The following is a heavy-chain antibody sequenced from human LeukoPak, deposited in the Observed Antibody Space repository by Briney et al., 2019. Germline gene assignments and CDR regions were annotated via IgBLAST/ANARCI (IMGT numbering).Heavy chain of an antibody. D-gene: IGHD6-13*01. CDR1: GFTFNNYA. CDR2: IRGST. CDR3: AKDGGIAAAGTSVYFDY. Sequence: GGSLRLSCAASGFTFNNYAMSWVRQAPGKGLEWVSLIRGSTYYADSVKGRFTISRDNSQNTLYLQMNSLRAEDTAVYYCAKDGGIAAAGTSVYFDYWGQGTLVTVSS. V-gene: IGHV3-23*01. J-gene: IGHJ4*02.